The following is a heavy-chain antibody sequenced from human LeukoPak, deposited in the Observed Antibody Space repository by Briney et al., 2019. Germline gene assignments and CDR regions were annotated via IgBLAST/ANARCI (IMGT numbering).Heavy chain of an antibody. CDR2: ISWDGGST. J-gene: IGHJ6*03. Sequence: GGSLRLSCAASGFTFDDYAMHWVRQAPGKGLEWVSLISWDGGSTYYADSVKGRFTISRDNSKNSLYLQMNSLRAEDTALYYCAKSGRGGDILTGPLFQHYYYYMDVWGKGTTVTVSS. V-gene: IGHV3-43D*03. CDR3: AKSGRGGDILTGPLFQHYYYYMDV. D-gene: IGHD3-9*01. CDR1: GFTFDDYA.